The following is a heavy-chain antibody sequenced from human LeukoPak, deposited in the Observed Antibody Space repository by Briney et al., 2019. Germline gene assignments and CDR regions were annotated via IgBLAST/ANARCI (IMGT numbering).Heavy chain of an antibody. CDR2: IYPGDSDT. J-gene: IGHJ5*02. D-gene: IGHD3-10*01. V-gene: IGHV5-51*01. CDR1: GYSFTSYW. Sequence: GESLKISCKGSGYSFTSYWIGWVRQMPGKGLEWMGIIYPGDSDTRYSPSFQGQVTISADKSISTAYLQWSSLKASDTAMYYCARGRWFGELGPSDWFDPWGQGTLVTVSS. CDR3: ARGRWFGELGPSDWFDP.